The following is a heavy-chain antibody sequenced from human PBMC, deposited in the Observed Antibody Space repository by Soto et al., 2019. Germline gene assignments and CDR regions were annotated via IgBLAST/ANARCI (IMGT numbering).Heavy chain of an antibody. CDR3: ARLHYGENWFDP. CDR2: IYYSGST. Sequence: QLQLRESGPGLVKPSETLSLTCTVSGGSISSSSYYWGWIRQPPGKGLEWIGSIYYSGSTYYNPSLKSRVTISVATSKNQFSLTLSSVTAADTAVYYCARLHYGENWFDPWGQGTLVTVSS. D-gene: IGHD4-17*01. V-gene: IGHV4-39*01. J-gene: IGHJ5*02. CDR1: GGSISSSSYY.